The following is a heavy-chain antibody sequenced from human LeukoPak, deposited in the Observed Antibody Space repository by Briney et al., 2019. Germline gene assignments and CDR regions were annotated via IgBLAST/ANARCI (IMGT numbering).Heavy chain of an antibody. D-gene: IGHD2-8*02. V-gene: IGHV3-23*01. CDR1: GFIFSHYG. CDR3: ATYRQVLLPFES. Sequence: GGSLRLSCAASGFIFSHYGMNWVRQAPGKGLEWVSGITSRSTTYYADSVKGRFTISRDNSKSTLSLQMNSLRAEDTAIYYCATYRQVLLPFESWGQGTLVTVSS. CDR2: ITSRSTT. J-gene: IGHJ4*02.